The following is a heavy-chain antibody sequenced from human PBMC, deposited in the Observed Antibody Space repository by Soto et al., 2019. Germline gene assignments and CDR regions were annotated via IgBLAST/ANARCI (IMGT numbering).Heavy chain of an antibody. CDR2: IYSGGYT. D-gene: IGHD3-10*01. Sequence: EVQLVESGGGLIQPGGSLRLSCAVSGFTVSNNYMSWVRQAPGKGLEGVSVIYSGGYTAYGDSVKGRFTISRDNSKNTLYLKIKTVRARRRAVFFWAHRPGGGGYWGQGTLVTVSS. V-gene: IGHV3-53*01. J-gene: IGHJ4*02. CDR3: AHRPGGGGY. CDR1: GFTVSNNY.